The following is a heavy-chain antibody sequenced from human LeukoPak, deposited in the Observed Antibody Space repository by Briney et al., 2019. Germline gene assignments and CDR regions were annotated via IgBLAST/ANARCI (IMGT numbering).Heavy chain of an antibody. V-gene: IGHV3-23*01. CDR1: GFTFSSYA. J-gene: IGHJ6*03. CDR3: AKDHYYGSGYYYYYYMDV. D-gene: IGHD3-10*01. CDR2: ISGSGGST. Sequence: PGGSLRLSCAAAGFTFSSYAMSWVRQAPGKGLELVSAISGSGGSTYYADSVKGRFTISRDNSKNTLYLQMNSLRAEDTAVYYCAKDHYYGSGYYYYYYMDVWGKGTTVTVSS.